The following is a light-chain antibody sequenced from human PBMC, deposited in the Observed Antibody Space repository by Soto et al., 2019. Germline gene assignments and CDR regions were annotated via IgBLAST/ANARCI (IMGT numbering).Light chain of an antibody. J-gene: IGLJ2*01. V-gene: IGLV8-61*01. CDR3: VLYMGSGSVV. Sequence: QTVVTQEPSFSVSPGGTVTLTCGLSSGSVSTSYYPSWYQQTPGQAPRTLIYSTNTRSSGVPDRFSGSILGNKAALTITGAQADDQSDYYCVLYMGSGSVVFGRGTQLTVL. CDR1: SGSVSTSYY. CDR2: STN.